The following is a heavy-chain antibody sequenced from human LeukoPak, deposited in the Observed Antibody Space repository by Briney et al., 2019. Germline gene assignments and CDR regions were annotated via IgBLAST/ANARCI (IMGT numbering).Heavy chain of an antibody. J-gene: IGHJ1*01. V-gene: IGHV3-23*01. CDR2: ISGSGGTT. CDR3: AKDQGIQLWLKYFQH. D-gene: IGHD5-18*01. CDR1: GFTVSSNY. Sequence: GGSLRLSFAASGFTVSSNYMSWVRQAPGKGLEWVSAISGSGGTTLYADSVKGRFTISRDNSKSTLYLQMNSLRAEDTAVYYCAKDQGIQLWLKYFQHWGEGSLVTVSS.